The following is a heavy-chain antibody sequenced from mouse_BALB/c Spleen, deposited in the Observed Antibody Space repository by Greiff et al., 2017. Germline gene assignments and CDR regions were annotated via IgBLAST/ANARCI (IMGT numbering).Heavy chain of an antibody. Sequence: EVKLEESGGGLVKPGGSLKLSCAASGFTFSSYTMSWVRQTPEKRLEWVATISSGGSYTYYPDSVKGRFTIARDNAKNTLYLQMSSLKSEDTAMYYCTRAYDYDGYAMDYWGQGTSVTVSS. CDR3: TRAYDYDGYAMDY. CDR1: GFTFSSYT. V-gene: IGHV5-6-4*01. J-gene: IGHJ4*01. D-gene: IGHD2-4*01. CDR2: ISSGGSYT.